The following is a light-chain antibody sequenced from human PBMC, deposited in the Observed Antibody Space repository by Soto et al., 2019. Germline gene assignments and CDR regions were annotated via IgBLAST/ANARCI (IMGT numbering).Light chain of an antibody. V-gene: IGKV1-5*01. Sequence: DIPMTQSPSTLSASVGDTVTITCRASQTISRWLAWYQQKPGKAPRLLIYTDSTLESGVPSRFSASGSGTEFTLTISSLHPDDFATYYCQEYNNYWTFGQGTKVEVK. CDR2: TDS. CDR1: QTISRW. J-gene: IGKJ1*01. CDR3: QEYNNYWT.